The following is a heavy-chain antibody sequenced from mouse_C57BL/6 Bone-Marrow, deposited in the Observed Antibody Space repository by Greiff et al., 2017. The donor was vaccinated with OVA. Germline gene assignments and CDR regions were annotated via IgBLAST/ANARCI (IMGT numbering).Heavy chain of an antibody. CDR2: ISNGGGST. CDR1: GFTFSDYY. Sequence: EVKLMESGGGLVQPGGSLKLSCAASGFTFSDYYMYWVRQTPEKRLEWVSYISNGGGSTYYPDTVKGRFTISRDNAKNTLYLQMSRLKSEDTAMYYCARHEVLRPNGAMDYWGQGTSVTVSS. V-gene: IGHV5-12*01. D-gene: IGHD1-2*01. CDR3: ARHEVLRPNGAMDY. J-gene: IGHJ4*01.